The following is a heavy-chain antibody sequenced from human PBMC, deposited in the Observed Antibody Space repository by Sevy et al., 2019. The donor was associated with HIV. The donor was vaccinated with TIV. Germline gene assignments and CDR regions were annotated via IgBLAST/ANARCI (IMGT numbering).Heavy chain of an antibody. CDR3: AKEESGGYF. J-gene: IGHJ4*02. Sequence: GGYLRLSCAASGFNFLSYVISWVRQTPGQGLEWVSSISSSGGFTYYADSVKGRFTISRDNSKNSVDLQINSLRADDTAVYFCAKEESGGYFWGQGTLVTVSS. CDR2: ISSSGGFT. D-gene: IGHD6-19*01. CDR1: GFNFLSYV. V-gene: IGHV3-23*01.